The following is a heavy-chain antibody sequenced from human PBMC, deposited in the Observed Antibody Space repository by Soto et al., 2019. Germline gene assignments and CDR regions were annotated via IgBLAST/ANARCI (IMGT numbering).Heavy chain of an antibody. D-gene: IGHD2-15*01. CDR3: AKDGITKVVVAATNFDY. CDR1: GFTFSSYA. Sequence: GGSLRLSCAASGFTFSSYAMSWVRQAPGKGLEWVSAISGSGSSTYYADSVKGRFTISRDNSKNTLYLQMNSLRAEDTAVYYCAKDGITKVVVAATNFDYWGQGTLVTVSS. J-gene: IGHJ4*02. V-gene: IGHV3-23*01. CDR2: ISGSGSST.